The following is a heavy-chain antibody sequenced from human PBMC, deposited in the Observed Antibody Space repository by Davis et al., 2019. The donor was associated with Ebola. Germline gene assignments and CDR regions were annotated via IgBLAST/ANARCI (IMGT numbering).Heavy chain of an antibody. CDR2: ISYDGSNK. CDR3: AREDSGYDSSGYYYFLADY. CDR1: GFTFSSYG. J-gene: IGHJ4*02. D-gene: IGHD3-22*01. Sequence: GESLKISCAASGFTFSSYGMHWVRQAPGKGLEWVAVISYDGSNKYYADSVKGRFTISRDNSKNTLYLQMNSLRAEDTAVYYCAREDSGYDSSGYYYFLADYWGQGTLVTVSS. V-gene: IGHV3-30*03.